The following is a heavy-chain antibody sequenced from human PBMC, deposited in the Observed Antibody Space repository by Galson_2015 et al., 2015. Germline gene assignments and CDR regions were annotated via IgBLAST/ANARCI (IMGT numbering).Heavy chain of an antibody. V-gene: IGHV3-30*03. CDR3: ARSFTMIGPNDY. D-gene: IGHD3-22*01. J-gene: IGHJ4*02. Sequence: SLRLSCAASGFTFSSYGMHWVRQAPGKGLEWVAVISYDGSNKYYADSVKGRFTISRDNSKNTLYLQMNSLRAEDTAVYYCARSFTMIGPNDYWGQGTLVTVSS. CDR1: GFTFSSYG. CDR2: ISYDGSNK.